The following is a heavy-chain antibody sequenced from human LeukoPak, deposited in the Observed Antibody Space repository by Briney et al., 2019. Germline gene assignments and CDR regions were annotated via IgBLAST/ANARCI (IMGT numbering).Heavy chain of an antibody. J-gene: IGHJ6*02. V-gene: IGHV3-33*01. CDR1: GFTFSSYG. D-gene: IGHD6-13*01. CDR3: ARDRGSSTDYYYGMDV. CDR2: IRYDGSNK. Sequence: PGGSLRLSCAASGFTFSSYGMHWVRQAPGKGLEWVAVIRYDGSNKYYADSVKGRFTISRDNSKNTLYLQMNSLRAEDTAVYYCARDRGSSTDYYYGMDVWGQGTTVTVSS.